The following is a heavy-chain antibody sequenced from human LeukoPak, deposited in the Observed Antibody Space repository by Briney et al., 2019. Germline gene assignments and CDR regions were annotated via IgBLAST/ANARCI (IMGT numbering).Heavy chain of an antibody. CDR1: GFTFRSYA. D-gene: IGHD6-13*01. J-gene: IGHJ5*02. V-gene: IGHV3-30*16. CDR2: IQYDGSNK. CDR3: ARGEFIRSSWYFNWFDP. Sequence: GGSLGLLCASSGFTFRSYAMHGVRQPPGKGLEGGAVIQYDGSNKYYADSVKGPFTISRDNAKNTLYLQMNSLRAEDTAVYYCARGEFIRSSWYFNWFDPWGQGTLVTVSS.